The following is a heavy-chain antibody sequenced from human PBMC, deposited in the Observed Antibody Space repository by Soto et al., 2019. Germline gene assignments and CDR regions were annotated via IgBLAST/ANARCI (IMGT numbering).Heavy chain of an antibody. Sequence: PSETLSLTCTFSGGSISSSSYYCGWIRQPPGKGLEWIGSIYYSGSTYYNPSLKSRVTISVDTSKNQFSLKLSSVTAEDTAVYYCASRRNYAFWRGSAREFDAWGQGTTVTVSS. CDR3: ASRRNYAFWRGSAREFDA. V-gene: IGHV4-39*01. CDR1: GGSISSSSYY. D-gene: IGHD3-3*01. CDR2: IYYSGST. J-gene: IGHJ5*02.